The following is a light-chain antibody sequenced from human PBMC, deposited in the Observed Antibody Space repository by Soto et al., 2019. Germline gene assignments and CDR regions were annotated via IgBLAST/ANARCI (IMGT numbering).Light chain of an antibody. Sequence: DIQMTQSPSTLSASIGDRVTITCRASHSISTWLAWYQQKPGRAPKSLIYDASILKSGVPSRFSGSGSGTEFTLTISSLQPDDLATYYCQQYNSFSWTFGQGTKVDIK. V-gene: IGKV1-5*01. J-gene: IGKJ1*01. CDR3: QQYNSFSWT. CDR1: HSISTW. CDR2: DAS.